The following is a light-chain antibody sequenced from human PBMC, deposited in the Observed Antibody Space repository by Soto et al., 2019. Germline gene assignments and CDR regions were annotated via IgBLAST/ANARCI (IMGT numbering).Light chain of an antibody. CDR2: DGS. V-gene: IGLV2-23*01. CDR1: SSDVGNYNF. J-gene: IGLJ1*01. CDR3: CSYAITNTYV. Sequence: SVLTQPASVSGSPGQSITISCTGTSSDVGNYNFVSWYQHHPGKAPNLLIYDGSQRPSGVSNRFSGSKSGDTASLTISGLQAEDEADYYCCSYAITNTYVFGTGTKVTVL.